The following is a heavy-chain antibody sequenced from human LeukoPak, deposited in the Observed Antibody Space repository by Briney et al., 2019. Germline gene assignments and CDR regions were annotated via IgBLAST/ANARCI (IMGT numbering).Heavy chain of an antibody. CDR2: IYTSGST. CDR3: ARGRRVRDYVWGSYLLRNAFDI. J-gene: IGHJ3*02. D-gene: IGHD3-16*02. Sequence: SETLSLTCTVSGGSISSGSYYWSWIRQPAGKGLEWIGRIYTSGSTNYNPSLKSRVTISVDTSKNQFSLKLSSVTAADTAVYYCARGRRVRDYVWGSYLLRNAFDIWGQGTMVTVSS. CDR1: GGSISSGSYY. V-gene: IGHV4-61*02.